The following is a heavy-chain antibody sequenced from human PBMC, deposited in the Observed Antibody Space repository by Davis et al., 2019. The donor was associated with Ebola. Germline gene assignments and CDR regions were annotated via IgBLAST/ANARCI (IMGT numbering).Heavy chain of an antibody. D-gene: IGHD5-12*01. J-gene: IGHJ4*02. CDR1: GYTFTTSG. V-gene: IGHV1-3*01. CDR2: TNADNGNT. Sequence: AASVKVSCKASGYTFTTSGMHWVRQAPGQGLEWMGCTNADNGNTHYSKKFQGRVTMTRDTSTSTIYMELSSLRSEDTAVYYCARGRGSYFDYWGQGTLVTVSS. CDR3: ARGRGSYFDY.